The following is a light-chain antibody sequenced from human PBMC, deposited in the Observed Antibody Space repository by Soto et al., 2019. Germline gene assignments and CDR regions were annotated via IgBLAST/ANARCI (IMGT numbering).Light chain of an antibody. CDR2: GAS. Sequence: EIVFTQSPSTLSLSPRERVTLSCRASQSVTTRLAWYQHKPGQAPTLLMSGASNRASGVPVRFSGSGSGTDFTLTITRLEPEDFALYYCQQYGGSPITFGLGTRLEI. CDR1: QSVTTR. J-gene: IGKJ5*01. V-gene: IGKV3-20*01. CDR3: QQYGGSPIT.